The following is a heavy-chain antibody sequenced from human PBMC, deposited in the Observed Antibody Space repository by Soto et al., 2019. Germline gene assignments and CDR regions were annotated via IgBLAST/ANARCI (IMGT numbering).Heavy chain of an antibody. CDR1: GGSISSSSYY. CDR2: IYYSGST. CDR3: ARRDSSPHSRY. V-gene: IGHV4-39*01. J-gene: IGHJ4*02. D-gene: IGHD2-15*01. Sequence: QLQLQESGPGLVKPSETLSLTCTVSGGSISSSSYYWGWIRQPPGKGLEWIGSIYYSGSTYSNPAPKSRVTISVDTSKNQFPLKLGSVTAADTAVYYCARRDSSPHSRYWGQGTLVTVSS.